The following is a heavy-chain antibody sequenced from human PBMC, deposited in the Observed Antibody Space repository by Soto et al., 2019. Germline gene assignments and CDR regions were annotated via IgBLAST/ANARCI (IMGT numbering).Heavy chain of an antibody. CDR3: TTDDPINRY. CDR2: IKSKTDGWTT. Sequence: PGGSLRLSCAASGFTFSSALVSWVRQAPGKGLDWVGRIKSKTDGWTTDYAAPVKGRFTISRDDSKNTLYLQMNSLKTEDTAVYYCTTDDPINRYWGQGTLVTVSS. J-gene: IGHJ4*02. V-gene: IGHV3-15*01. CDR1: GFTFSSAL.